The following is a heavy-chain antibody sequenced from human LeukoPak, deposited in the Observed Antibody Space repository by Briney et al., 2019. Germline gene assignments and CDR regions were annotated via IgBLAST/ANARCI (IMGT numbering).Heavy chain of an antibody. V-gene: IGHV4-59*08. J-gene: IGHJ4*02. D-gene: IGHD5-12*01. Sequence: KASETLSLTCTVSGGSISSYYWSWIRQPPGKGLEWIGYISYSGTTNYNPSLKSRVTISIVTSRNHFSLRLSSVTAADTAMYHCARHASGYDPFFDYWGQGTLVAVSS. CDR1: GGSISSYY. CDR2: ISYSGTT. CDR3: ARHASGYDPFFDY.